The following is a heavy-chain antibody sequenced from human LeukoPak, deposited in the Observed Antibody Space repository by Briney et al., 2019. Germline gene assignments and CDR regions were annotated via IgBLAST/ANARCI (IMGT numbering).Heavy chain of an antibody. J-gene: IGHJ4*02. CDR3: ARDLGKWFGETHFDY. Sequence: GGSLRLSCAASGFTFSSYSMNWVRQAPGKGLEWVSYISSSSSTIYYADSVKGRFTISRDNAKNSLYLQMNSLRAEDTAVYYCARDLGKWFGETHFDYWGQGTLVTVSS. V-gene: IGHV3-48*04. CDR1: GFTFSSYS. CDR2: ISSSSSTI. D-gene: IGHD3-10*01.